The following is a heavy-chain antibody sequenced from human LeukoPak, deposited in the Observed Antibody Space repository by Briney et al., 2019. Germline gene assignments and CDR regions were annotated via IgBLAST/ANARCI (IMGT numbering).Heavy chain of an antibody. V-gene: IGHV4-59*01. CDR2: IYYSGST. D-gene: IGHD3-22*01. J-gene: IGHJ4*02. CDR3: ARLDSSGYYQSFAY. CDR1: GGSISSYY. Sequence: PSETLSLTCTVSGGSISSYYWSWIRQPPGKGLEWIGYIYYSGSTNYNPSLKSRVTISVYTSKNQCSLKLSSVTAADTAVYYCARLDSSGYYQSFAYWGQGRLVTVSS.